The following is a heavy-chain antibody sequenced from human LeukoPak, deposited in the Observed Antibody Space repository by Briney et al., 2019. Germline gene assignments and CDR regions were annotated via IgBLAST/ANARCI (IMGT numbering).Heavy chain of an antibody. D-gene: IGHD6-19*01. CDR3: ARRSSGWGSDYFDY. Sequence: PSETLSLTCTVSGGSISSSSYYWGWIRQPPGKGLEWIGSIYYSGSTYYNPSLKSRVTISVDTSKNQFSLKLSSVTAADTAVYYCARRSSGWGSDYFDYWGKGTLVTVSS. V-gene: IGHV4-39*01. J-gene: IGHJ4*02. CDR1: GGSISSSSYY. CDR2: IYYSGST.